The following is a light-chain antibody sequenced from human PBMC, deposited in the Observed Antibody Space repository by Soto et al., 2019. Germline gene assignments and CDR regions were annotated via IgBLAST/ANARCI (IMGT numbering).Light chain of an antibody. V-gene: IGKV1-33*01. CDR3: HQYDDLPYT. CDR1: QNISKF. J-gene: IGKJ2*01. CDR2: DAS. Sequence: DIQMTQSPSSLSASVGDKVTITCQTSQNISKFLRWYQQRPGKAPNLLISDASNLEAGVPSRFSGRGSVTHFTFMINSLPPEDSATYFCHQYDDLPYTFGQGTSLHIK.